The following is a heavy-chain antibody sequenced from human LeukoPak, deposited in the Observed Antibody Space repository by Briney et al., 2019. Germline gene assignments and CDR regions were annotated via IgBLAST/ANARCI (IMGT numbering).Heavy chain of an antibody. J-gene: IGHJ3*02. CDR2: IDYSGST. D-gene: IGHD5-12*01. Sequence: PSETLSLTCSVSNGSISSSRYFWGWIRQPPGKGLEWIGSIDYSGSTYYNPSLKSRVTISVDTSKNQLSLKLNSVTAADTAVYYCAPGGYIGYGHAFDIWGQGTMVTVSS. V-gene: IGHV4-39*07. CDR3: APGGYIGYGHAFDI. CDR1: NGSISSSRYF.